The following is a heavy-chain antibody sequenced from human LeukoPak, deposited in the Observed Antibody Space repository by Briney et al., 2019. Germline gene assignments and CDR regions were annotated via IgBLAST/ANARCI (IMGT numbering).Heavy chain of an antibody. CDR2: IWNDGSNT. V-gene: IGHV3-33*01. CDR1: GFMFSVYG. Sequence: GGSLRLSCVASGFMFSVYGMHWVRQAPGKGLEWVAVIWNDGSNTYYADSVKGRFTISRDNSKNTLYLQMNSLRAEDTAVYSCARASGPFDYWGQGTLVTVSS. D-gene: IGHD3-10*01. J-gene: IGHJ4*02. CDR3: ARASGPFDY.